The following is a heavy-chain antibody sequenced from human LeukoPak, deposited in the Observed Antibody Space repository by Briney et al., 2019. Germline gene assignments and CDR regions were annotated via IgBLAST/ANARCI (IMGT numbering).Heavy chain of an antibody. CDR3: ARLSSQWLVAPTHFDY. CDR2: IYPGDSDT. J-gene: IGHJ4*02. V-gene: IGHV5-51*01. D-gene: IGHD6-19*01. CDR1: GYSFTSYW. Sequence: GESLKISCKGSGYSFTSYWIGWVRQMPGKGLEWMGIIYPGDSDTRYSPSFQGQVTISADKSISTAYLQWSSLKASDTAMYYCARLSSQWLVAPTHFDYWGQGTLVTVSS.